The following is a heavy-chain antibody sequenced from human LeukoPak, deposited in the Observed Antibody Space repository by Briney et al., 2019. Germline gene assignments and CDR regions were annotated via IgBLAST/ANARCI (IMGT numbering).Heavy chain of an antibody. CDR1: GGSISSYY. CDR2: IYYSGST. V-gene: IGHV4-59*01. CDR3: ARGWSSGWYEY. Sequence: SETLSLTCTVSGGSISSYYWSWIRQPPGKGLEWIGYIYYSGSTNYNPSLKSRVTISVDTSKNQFSLKLSSVTAADTAVYYCARGWSSGWYEYWGQGTLVTVSS. D-gene: IGHD6-19*01. J-gene: IGHJ4*02.